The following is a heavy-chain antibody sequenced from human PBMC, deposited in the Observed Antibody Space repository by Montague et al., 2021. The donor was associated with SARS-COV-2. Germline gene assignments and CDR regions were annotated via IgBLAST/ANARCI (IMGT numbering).Heavy chain of an antibody. CDR2: TYYRSKWYN. V-gene: IGHV6-1*01. Sequence: CAISGDSVSSNSAAWNWARQSPSRGLEWLGRTYYRSKWYNDYAVSVKSRITVNPDTSKNQFSLQLNSVPPEDTAVYYCARIPVGSKYYFDFWGQGTLVTVSS. CDR3: ARIPVGSKYYFDF. J-gene: IGHJ4*02. D-gene: IGHD2-2*01. CDR1: GDSVSSNSAA.